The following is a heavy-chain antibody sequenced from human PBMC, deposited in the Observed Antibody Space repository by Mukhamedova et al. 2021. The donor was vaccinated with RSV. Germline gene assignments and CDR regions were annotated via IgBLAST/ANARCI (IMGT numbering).Heavy chain of an antibody. CDR3: GKNSYSYYLYVQN. D-gene: IGHD3-22*01. V-gene: IGHV3-23*01. Sequence: GKGLEWVSGITGSGVSTYYADSVKGRFTISRDNSVNTVYLEMNSLRAEDTAVYYCGKNSYSYYLYVQNWGLGTQVTVSS. CDR2: ITGSGVST. J-gene: IGHJ1*01.